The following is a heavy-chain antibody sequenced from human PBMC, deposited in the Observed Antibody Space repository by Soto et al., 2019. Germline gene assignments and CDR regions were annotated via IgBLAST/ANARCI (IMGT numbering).Heavy chain of an antibody. CDR1: GYTFPSYG. CDR3: EPVRMNYDFWSGLDWFDP. Sequence: VSSEASGYTFPSYGISWVRQAPEQVLEWMVWISAYNGNTNYAQKLQGRVTMTTDTSTSTAYMELRSLRSDDTAVSYCEPVRMNYDFWSGLDWFDPRGQGTLVPVS. J-gene: IGHJ5*02. CDR2: ISAYNGNT. D-gene: IGHD3-3*01. V-gene: IGHV1-18*04.